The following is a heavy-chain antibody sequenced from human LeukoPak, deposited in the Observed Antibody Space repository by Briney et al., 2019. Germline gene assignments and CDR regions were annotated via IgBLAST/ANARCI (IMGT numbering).Heavy chain of an antibody. Sequence: GGSLRLSCAASGFTVSSNYMSWVRQAPGKGLEWVSVIYSGGSTYYADSVKGRFTISRHNSKNTLYLQMNSLRAEDTAVYYCARESAAAANAFDIWGQGTMVTVSS. D-gene: IGHD6-13*01. V-gene: IGHV3-53*04. CDR1: GFTVSSNY. J-gene: IGHJ3*02. CDR2: IYSGGST. CDR3: ARESAAAANAFDI.